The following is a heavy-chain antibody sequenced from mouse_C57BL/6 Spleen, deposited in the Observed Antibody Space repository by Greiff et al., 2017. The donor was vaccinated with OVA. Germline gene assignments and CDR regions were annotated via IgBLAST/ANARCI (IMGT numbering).Heavy chain of an antibody. D-gene: IGHD1-1*01. Sequence: EVQLVESGGDLVKPGGSLKLSCAASGFTFSSYGMSWVRQTPDKRLEWVATISSGGSYTYYPDSVKGRFTISRDNAKNTLYLQMSSLKSEDTAMYYCARHDGSSYFAYWGQGTLVTVSA. CDR2: ISSGGSYT. CDR1: GFTFSSYG. CDR3: ARHDGSSYFAY. J-gene: IGHJ3*01. V-gene: IGHV5-6*01.